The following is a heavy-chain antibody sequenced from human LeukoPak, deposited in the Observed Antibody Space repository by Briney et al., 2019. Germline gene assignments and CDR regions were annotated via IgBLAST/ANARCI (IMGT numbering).Heavy chain of an antibody. D-gene: IGHD2-15*01. CDR1: GFTVSSNY. J-gene: IGHJ6*02. CDR2: IYSGGST. CDR3: AREAHIVAVVAATPKYYYYGMDV. Sequence: PGGSLRLSCAASGFTVSSNYMSWVRQAPGKGLEWVSVIYSGGSTYYADSVKGRFTISRDNSKNTLYLQMNSLRAEDTAVYYCAREAHIVAVVAATPKYYYYGMDVWGQGTTVTASS. V-gene: IGHV3-66*01.